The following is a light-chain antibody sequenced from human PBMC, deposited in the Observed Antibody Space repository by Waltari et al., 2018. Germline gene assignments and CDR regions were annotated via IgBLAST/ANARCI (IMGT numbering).Light chain of an antibody. CDR2: DVN. CDR1: SSYVGGYDY. Sequence: QSAPTQPRSVSGSPEQSVTISCTGNSSYVGGYDYVSWSQQHPGKAPKLMIYDVNKRPSGVPDRCSGSKSGNTASLTISGLQTEDEADYYCCAYAGAYTYVFRTGTTVIVL. V-gene: IGLV2-11*01. CDR3: CAYAGAYTYV. J-gene: IGLJ1*01.